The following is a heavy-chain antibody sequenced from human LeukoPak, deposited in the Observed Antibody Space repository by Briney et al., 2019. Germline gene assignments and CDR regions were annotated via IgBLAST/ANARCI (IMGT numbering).Heavy chain of an antibody. D-gene: IGHD3-22*01. CDR3: ARDRDEYYYDSSGYYSPYFQH. CDR1: GFTVSSNY. Sequence: GGSLRLSCAASGFTVSSNYMSWVRQAPGKGLEWVSVIYSGGSTYYADSVKGRFTISRDNSKNTLYLQMNSLRAEDTAVYYCARDRDEYYYDSSGYYSPYFQHWGQGTLVTVSS. J-gene: IGHJ1*01. CDR2: IYSGGST. V-gene: IGHV3-53*05.